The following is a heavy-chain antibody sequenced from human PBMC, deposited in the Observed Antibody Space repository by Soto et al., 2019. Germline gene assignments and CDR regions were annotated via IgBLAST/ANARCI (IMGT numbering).Heavy chain of an antibody. Sequence: SETLSLTCTASGGSISSSSYYWGWIRQPPGKGLEWIGSIYYSGSTYYNPSLKSRVTISVDTSKNQFSLKLSSVTAADTAVYYCARLGFPAARPNYYYYGMDVWGQGTTVTVSS. V-gene: IGHV4-39*01. CDR3: ARLGFPAARPNYYYYGMDV. CDR2: IYYSGST. D-gene: IGHD6-6*01. J-gene: IGHJ6*02. CDR1: GGSISSSSYY.